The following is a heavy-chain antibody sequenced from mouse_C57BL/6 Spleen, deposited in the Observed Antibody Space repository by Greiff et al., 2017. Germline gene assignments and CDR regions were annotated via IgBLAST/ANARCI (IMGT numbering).Heavy chain of an antibody. CDR3: ARYEGNYLFAY. CDR2: ILPGSGST. D-gene: IGHD2-1*01. J-gene: IGHJ3*01. CDR1: GYTFTGYW. Sequence: VQLQQSGAELMKPGASVKLSCKATGYTFTGYWIEWVKQRPGHGLEWIGEILPGSGSTNYNEKFKGKATFTAYTTSNTAYMQLSSLTTEDSAIYYCARYEGNYLFAYWGQGTLVTVSA. V-gene: IGHV1-9*01.